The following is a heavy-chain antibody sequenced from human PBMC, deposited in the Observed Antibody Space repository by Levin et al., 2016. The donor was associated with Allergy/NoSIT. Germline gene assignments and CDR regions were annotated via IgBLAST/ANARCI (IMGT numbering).Heavy chain of an antibody. Sequence: WIRQPPGKGLEWVAVIWYDGSNKYYADSVKGRFTISRDNSKNTLYLQMNSLRAEDTAVYYCARGHYDFWTGAEAGFDPWGQGTLVTVSS. CDR2: IWYDGSNK. CDR3: ARGHYDFWTGAEAGFDP. J-gene: IGHJ5*02. D-gene: IGHD3-3*01. V-gene: IGHV3-33*01.